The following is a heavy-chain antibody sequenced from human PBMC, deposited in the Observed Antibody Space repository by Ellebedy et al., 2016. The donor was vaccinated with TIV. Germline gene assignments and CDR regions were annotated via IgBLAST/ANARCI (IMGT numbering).Heavy chain of an antibody. Sequence: PGGSLRLSCAASGFTFSTYAMSWVRQAPGKGLEWVSAIGGDGGSTYYTASVKGRFTISRNNTKNTLYLQMNSLRAEDTAVYHCAKREDSSGHLNYYYYYAMDVWGQGTTVTVSS. D-gene: IGHD3-22*01. J-gene: IGHJ6*02. V-gene: IGHV3-23*01. CDR1: GFTFSTYA. CDR3: AKREDSSGHLNYYYYYAMDV. CDR2: IGGDGGST.